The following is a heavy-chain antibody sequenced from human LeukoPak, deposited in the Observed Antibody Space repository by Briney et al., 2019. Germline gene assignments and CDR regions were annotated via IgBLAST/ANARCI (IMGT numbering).Heavy chain of an antibody. Sequence: SETLSLTCTASGGSISSSSYYWGWIRQPPGKGLEWIGSIYYSGSTYYNPSLKSRVTISVDTSKNQFSLKLSSVTAADTAVYYCAIEGEGDYGFRWGQGTLVTVSS. CDR3: AIEGEGDYGFR. CDR1: GGSISSSSYY. D-gene: IGHD4-17*01. J-gene: IGHJ4*02. CDR2: IYYSGST. V-gene: IGHV4-39*07.